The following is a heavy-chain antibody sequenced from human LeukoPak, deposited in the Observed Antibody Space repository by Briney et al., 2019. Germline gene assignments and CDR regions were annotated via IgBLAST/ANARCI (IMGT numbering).Heavy chain of an antibody. Sequence: GGSLRLSCGVSGFTFSSYGMHWVRQAPGKGLEWVAYIRYDGSNRHYADSVKGRFTISRDNSKNTLYLQMNSLRVEDTAVYYCARGIWSTTVTAYYLDYWGQGTLVTVSS. CDR2: IRYDGSNR. V-gene: IGHV3-30*02. D-gene: IGHD4-17*01. J-gene: IGHJ4*02. CDR1: GFTFSSYG. CDR3: ARGIWSTTVTAYYLDY.